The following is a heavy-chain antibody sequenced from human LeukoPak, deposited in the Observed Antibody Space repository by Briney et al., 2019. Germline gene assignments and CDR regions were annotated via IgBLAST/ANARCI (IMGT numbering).Heavy chain of an antibody. Sequence: PGGFLRLSCTVSGCSVTNNYMSWVRQAPGKGLEWVAVVYSGGFTNYADSVEGRFTLSRDSSKNTLFLQMNTLKVEDTAVYYCARVSRGNYDSSGYSDWGQGTQVIVSS. V-gene: IGHV3-53*01. D-gene: IGHD3-22*01. CDR2: VYSGGFT. CDR3: ARVSRGNYDSSGYSD. J-gene: IGHJ4*02. CDR1: GCSVTNNY.